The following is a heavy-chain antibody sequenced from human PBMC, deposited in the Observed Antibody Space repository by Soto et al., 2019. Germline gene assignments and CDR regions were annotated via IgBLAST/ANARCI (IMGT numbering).Heavy chain of an antibody. V-gene: IGHV4-39*01. CDR2: IYYSGST. CDR3: ARHTPAISISDH. CDR1: GCSISSSSYY. Sequence: SATLSLTCTFSGCSISSSSYYWVWIRQPPGKGLEWIGSIYYSGSTYYNPSLKSRVTISVDTSKNQFSLKLSSVTAADTAVYYCARHTPAISISDHWGQGTLVTVS. D-gene: IGHD2-15*01. J-gene: IGHJ4*02.